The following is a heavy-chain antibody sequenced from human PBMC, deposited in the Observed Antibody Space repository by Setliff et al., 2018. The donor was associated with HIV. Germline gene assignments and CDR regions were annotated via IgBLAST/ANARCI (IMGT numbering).Heavy chain of an antibody. D-gene: IGHD3-3*01. Sequence: LKISCKGSGYRFTTYWIGWVRQMPGKGLEWMGIIYPGDSDTRYSPSFQGQVTISADKSISTAYLQWSSLKASDTAMYYCARHPIDYNFWSGSPDYWGQGTLVTVSS. CDR1: GYRFTTYW. CDR2: IYPGDSDT. J-gene: IGHJ4*02. CDR3: ARHPIDYNFWSGSPDY. V-gene: IGHV5-51*01.